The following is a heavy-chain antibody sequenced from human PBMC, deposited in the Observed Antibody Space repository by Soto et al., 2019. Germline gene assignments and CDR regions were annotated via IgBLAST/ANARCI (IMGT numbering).Heavy chain of an antibody. CDR3: ARDSEDGSSWYSSVFDY. D-gene: IGHD6-13*01. CDR2: IWYDGSNK. Sequence: QVQLVESGGGVVQPGRSLRLSCAASGFTFSSYGMHWVRQAPGKGLEWVAVIWYDGSNKYYADSVKGRFTISRDNSKNTLYLQMNSLRAEDTAVYYCARDSEDGSSWYSSVFDYWGQGTLVTVSS. J-gene: IGHJ4*02. CDR1: GFTFSSYG. V-gene: IGHV3-33*01.